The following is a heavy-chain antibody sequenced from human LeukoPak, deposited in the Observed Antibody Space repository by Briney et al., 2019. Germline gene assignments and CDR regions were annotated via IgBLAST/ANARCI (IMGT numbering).Heavy chain of an antibody. CDR2: ITTNGGST. J-gene: IGHJ4*02. CDR3: VRKGSVTPLFDY. CDR1: GFTFSSYA. D-gene: IGHD2-15*01. Sequence: GGSLRLSCSASGFTFSSYAMHWVRQAPGKGLEYVSSITTNGGSTYYADSVKGRFTISRDNSKNTLYLQMSSLRAEDTAVYYCVRKGSVTPLFDYWGQGTLVTVSS. V-gene: IGHV3-64D*09.